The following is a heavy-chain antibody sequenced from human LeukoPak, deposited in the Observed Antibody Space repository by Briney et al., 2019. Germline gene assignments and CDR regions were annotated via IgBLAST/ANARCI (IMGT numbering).Heavy chain of an antibody. CDR2: ISSLSSYI. D-gene: IGHD2-15*01. CDR1: GFTFSNYS. V-gene: IGHV3-21*01. CDR3: ARESFVVVVAAANYYYYYMDV. J-gene: IGHJ6*03. Sequence: PGGSLRLSCAASGFTFSNYSMNWVRQAPGKGLEWVSSISSLSSYIYYADSLKGRFTISRDNAKNSLYLQMNSLRAEDTAVYYCARESFVVVVAAANYYYYYMDVWGKGTTVTVSS.